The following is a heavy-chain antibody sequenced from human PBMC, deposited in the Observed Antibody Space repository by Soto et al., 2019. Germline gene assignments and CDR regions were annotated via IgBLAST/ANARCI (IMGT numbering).Heavy chain of an antibody. J-gene: IGHJ5*01. CDR3: VKGGWLDF. CDR2: INGDSSRT. CDR1: GFPFSTFE. V-gene: IGHV3-23*01. D-gene: IGHD3-16*01. Sequence: EVQLLESGGGLVQPGGSLRLSCAASGFPFSTFEMTWVRQTPERGLEWVSFINGDSSRTYYADAVKGRFTVSGDNSQHTLYLQMNSLRVEDTAVYACVKGGWLDFWGRGTPVIVSS.